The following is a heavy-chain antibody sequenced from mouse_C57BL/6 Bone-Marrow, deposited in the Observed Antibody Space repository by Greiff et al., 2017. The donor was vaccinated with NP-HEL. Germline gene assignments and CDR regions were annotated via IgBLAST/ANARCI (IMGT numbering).Heavy chain of an antibody. CDR3: ARLPYFRNYFDY. D-gene: IGHD2-10*01. V-gene: IGHV1-80*01. CDR2: IYPGDGDT. CDR1: GYAFSSYW. J-gene: IGHJ2*01. Sequence: QVQLKQSGAELVKPGASVKISCKASGYAFSSYWMNWVKQRPGKGLEWIGQIYPGDGDTNYNGKFKGKATLTADKSSSTAYMQLSSLTSEDSAVYFCARLPYFRNYFDYWGQGTTLTVSS.